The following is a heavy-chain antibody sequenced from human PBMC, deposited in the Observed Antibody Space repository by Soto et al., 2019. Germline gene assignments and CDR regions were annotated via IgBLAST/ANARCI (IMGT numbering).Heavy chain of an antibody. CDR2: IYSGGST. CDR3: ARARMKGEPVDYDL. J-gene: IGHJ2*01. CDR1: GFTVSSNY. V-gene: IGHV3-53*01. Sequence: GGSLRLSCAASGFTVSSNYMSWVRQAPGKGLEWVSVIYSGGSTYYADSVKGRFTISRDNSKNTLYLQMNSLRAEDTAVYYCARARMKGEPVDYDLWGRGTLVTVSS. D-gene: IGHD5-12*01.